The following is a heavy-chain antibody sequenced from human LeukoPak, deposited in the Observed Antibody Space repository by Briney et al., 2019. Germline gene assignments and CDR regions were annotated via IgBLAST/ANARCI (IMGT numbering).Heavy chain of an antibody. CDR1: GGSFSGYF. CDR2: ISAGGNS. Sequence: PSETLSLTCAVYGGSFSGYFWTWIRQSPGKGLEWIGEISAGGNSNEKPSLKSRVTISVDKSKNQFSLKLSSVTAADTAVYYCARMRRQQLVFDYWGQGTLVTVSS. CDR3: ARMRRQQLVFDY. J-gene: IGHJ4*02. V-gene: IGHV4-34*01. D-gene: IGHD6-13*01.